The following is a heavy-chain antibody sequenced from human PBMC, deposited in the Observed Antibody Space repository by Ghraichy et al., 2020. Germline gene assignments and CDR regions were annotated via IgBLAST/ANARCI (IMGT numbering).Heavy chain of an antibody. CDR3: ARVVTGGWGHFDY. D-gene: IGHD3-22*01. CDR1: GYSLTSYW. J-gene: IGHJ4*02. Sequence: GESLNISCKGSGYSLTSYWIGWVRQMPGKGLEWMGIIYPGDSNAKYSPSFQGQVTISADKSISTAYLQWSSLKASDTAMYYCARVVTGGWGHFDYWGQGTLVTVSS. CDR2: IYPGDSNA. V-gene: IGHV5-51*01.